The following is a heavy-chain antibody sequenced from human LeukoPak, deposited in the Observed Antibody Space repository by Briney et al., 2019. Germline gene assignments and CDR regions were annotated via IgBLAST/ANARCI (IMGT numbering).Heavy chain of an antibody. CDR1: GFTFSSYS. Sequence: GGSLRLSCAASGFTFSSYSMNWVRQAPGKGLEWVSSISSSSSYIYYADSVKGRFTISRDNAKNSLYLQMNSLRAEDTAVYYCAREVMYYYDSSGYYPDAFDIWGQGTMVTVSS. V-gene: IGHV3-21*01. CDR2: ISSSSSYI. CDR3: AREVMYYYDSSGYYPDAFDI. D-gene: IGHD3-22*01. J-gene: IGHJ3*02.